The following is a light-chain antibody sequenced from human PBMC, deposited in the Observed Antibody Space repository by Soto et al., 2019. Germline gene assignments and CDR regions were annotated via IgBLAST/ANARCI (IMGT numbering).Light chain of an antibody. CDR3: QQYNSYPLT. V-gene: IGKV1-5*03. CDR2: KAS. Sequence: DIQMTQSPSTLSASVGDRVTITCRASQSISSLLAWYQQKPGRAPTLLIYKASTSESGVPSRFSGSTSGTEFTLTISSLQPDDFATYYCQQYNSYPLTFGQGTRLEIK. CDR1: QSISSL. J-gene: IGKJ5*01.